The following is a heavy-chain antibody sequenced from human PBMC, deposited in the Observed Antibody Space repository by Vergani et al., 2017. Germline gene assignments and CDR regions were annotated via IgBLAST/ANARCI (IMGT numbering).Heavy chain of an antibody. D-gene: IGHD5-18*01. CDR3: AKDSSGGYTYGYYYDGMDV. CDR1: GFTFSSYA. J-gene: IGHJ6*02. Sequence: EVQLLESGGGLVQPGGSLRLSCAASGFTFSSYAMSWVRQAPGKGLEWVSAIRGSGDSTYYADSVKGRFTISRDNSKNTLYLQMNSLRAADTAIYYCAKDSSGGYTYGYYYDGMDVWGQGTTVTVSS. V-gene: IGHV3-23*01. CDR2: IRGSGDST.